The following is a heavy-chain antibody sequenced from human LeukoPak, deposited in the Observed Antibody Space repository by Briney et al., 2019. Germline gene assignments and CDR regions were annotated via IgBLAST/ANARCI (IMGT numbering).Heavy chain of an antibody. CDR2: ISGSGGST. CDR1: GFTFSSYW. Sequence: GGSLRLSCAASGFTFSSYWMSWVRQAPGKGLEWVSAISGSGGSTYYADSVKGRFTISRDNSKNTLYLQMNSLRAKDTAVYYCAKRVRFLEWLLYTTSRALFDYWGQGTLVTVSS. J-gene: IGHJ4*02. CDR3: AKRVRFLEWLLYTTSRALFDY. D-gene: IGHD3-3*01. V-gene: IGHV3-23*01.